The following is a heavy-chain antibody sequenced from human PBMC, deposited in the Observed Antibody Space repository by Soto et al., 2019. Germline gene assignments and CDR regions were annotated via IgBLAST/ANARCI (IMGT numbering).Heavy chain of an antibody. D-gene: IGHD6-13*01. Sequence: QVQLVESGGGVVQPGRSLRLSCAASGFTFSSYAMHWVRQAPGKGLEWVAVISYDGSNKYYADSVKGRFTISRDNSKNTLDLQMSSLRAEDTAVYYCAREQEGIAAAGILDYWGQGTLVTVSS. J-gene: IGHJ4*02. CDR2: ISYDGSNK. CDR1: GFTFSSYA. CDR3: AREQEGIAAAGILDY. V-gene: IGHV3-30-3*01.